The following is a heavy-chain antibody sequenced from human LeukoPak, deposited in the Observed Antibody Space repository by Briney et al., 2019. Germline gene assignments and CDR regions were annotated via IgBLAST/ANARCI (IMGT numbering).Heavy chain of an antibody. Sequence: ASVKVSCKVSGYTLTELSMHWVRQARGKGLEWMGGFDPEDGETIYAQKFQGRVTMTEDTSTDTAYMELSSLRSEDTAVYYCATAYDYGGNRDFQHWGQGTLVTVSS. CDR3: ATAYDYGGNRDFQH. CDR2: FDPEDGET. J-gene: IGHJ1*01. D-gene: IGHD4-23*01. V-gene: IGHV1-24*01. CDR1: GYTLTELS.